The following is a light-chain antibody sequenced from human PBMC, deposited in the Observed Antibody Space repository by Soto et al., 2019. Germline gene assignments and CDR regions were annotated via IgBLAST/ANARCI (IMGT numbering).Light chain of an antibody. CDR1: QSVSSN. CDR2: GAS. J-gene: IGKJ1*01. Sequence: EVVMTSSPATLSVSPGERATLSCRASQSVSSNLAWYQQKPGQAPRLLIYGASTRATGIPARFSGSGSGTEFTLTISSLQSEDFAVYYCQQYNNWPTWTFGQGTKVDIK. CDR3: QQYNNWPTWT. V-gene: IGKV3-15*01.